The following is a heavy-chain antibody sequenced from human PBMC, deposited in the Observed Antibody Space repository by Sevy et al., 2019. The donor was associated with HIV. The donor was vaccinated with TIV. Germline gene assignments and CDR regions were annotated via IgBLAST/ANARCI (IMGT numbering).Heavy chain of an antibody. CDR2: INPNSDDT. J-gene: IGHJ4*02. CDR1: GYTFNAYF. D-gene: IGHD3-22*01. V-gene: IGHV1-2*06. CDR3: ARAYYYDSSAYRFDD. Sequence: ASVKVSCKASGYTFNAYFMHWVRQAPGRGLEWMGRINPNSDDTTYAQKFQGRVTMSRDTSISTAYMELHRLTSDDTAVYYCARAYYYDSSAYRFDDWGQGTLVTVSS.